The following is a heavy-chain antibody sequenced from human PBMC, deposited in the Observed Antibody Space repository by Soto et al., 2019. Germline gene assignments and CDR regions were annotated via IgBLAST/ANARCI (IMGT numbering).Heavy chain of an antibody. V-gene: IGHV4-39*01. CDR2: IYYSGST. D-gene: IGHD4-4*01. Sequence: PSETLSLTCTVSGGSISSSSYYWGWIRQPPGKGLEWIGSIYYSGSTYYNPSLKSRVTISVDTSKNQFSLKLSSVTAADTAVYYCARLVGVGVTTQYNWFDPWGQGTLVTVSS. J-gene: IGHJ5*02. CDR1: GGSISSSSYY. CDR3: ARLVGVGVTTQYNWFDP.